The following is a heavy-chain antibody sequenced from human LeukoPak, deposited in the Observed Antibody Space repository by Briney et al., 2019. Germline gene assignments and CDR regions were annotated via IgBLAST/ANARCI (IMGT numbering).Heavy chain of an antibody. V-gene: IGHV1-2*02. CDR3: ARPCGGDCYSEYFDY. Sequence: ASVKVSCKASGYTFTGYYMHWVRQAPGQGLEWMGWINPNSGGTNYAQKFQGRVTTTRDTSISTAYMELSRLRSDDTAVYYCARPCGGDCYSEYFDYWGQGTLVTVSS. D-gene: IGHD2-21*01. CDR2: INPNSGGT. J-gene: IGHJ4*02. CDR1: GYTFTGYY.